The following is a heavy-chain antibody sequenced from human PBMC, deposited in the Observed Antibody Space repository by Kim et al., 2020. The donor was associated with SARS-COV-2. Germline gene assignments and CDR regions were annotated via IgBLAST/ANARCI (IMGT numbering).Heavy chain of an antibody. Sequence: GRSLRLSCAASGFTFSSYAMSWVRQAPGKGLEWVSAISGSGGSTYYADSVKGRFTISRDNSKNTLYLQMNSLRAEDTAVYYCATCSIPFLFDYWGQGTLVTVSS. CDR1: GFTFSSYA. CDR2: ISGSGGST. D-gene: IGHD2-15*01. V-gene: IGHV3-23*01. CDR3: ATCSIPFLFDY. J-gene: IGHJ4*02.